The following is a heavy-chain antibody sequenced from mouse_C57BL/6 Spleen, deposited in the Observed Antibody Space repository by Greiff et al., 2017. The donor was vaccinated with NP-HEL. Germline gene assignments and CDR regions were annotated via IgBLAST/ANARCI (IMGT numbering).Heavy chain of an antibody. CDR3: ARSGGNDAMDY. Sequence: QVQLQQPGAELVRPGTSVKLSCKASGYTFTSYWMHWVKQRPGQGLEWIGVIDPSDSYTNYNQKFKGKPTLTVDTSSSTAYMQLSSLTSEDSAVYYCARSGGNDAMDYWGQGTSVTVSS. CDR2: IDPSDSYT. J-gene: IGHJ4*01. CDR1: GYTFTSYW. V-gene: IGHV1-59*01. D-gene: IGHD2-1*01.